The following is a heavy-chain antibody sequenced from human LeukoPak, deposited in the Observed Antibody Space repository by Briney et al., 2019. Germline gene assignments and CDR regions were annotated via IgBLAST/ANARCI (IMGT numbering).Heavy chain of an antibody. J-gene: IGHJ4*02. CDR3: AKDGPGYCSSTSCYDPFDY. V-gene: IGHV3-74*01. D-gene: IGHD2-2*03. Sequence: PGGSLRLSCAASGFTFSSYAMHWVRQAPGKGLVWISRINYDGPTTSYADSVKGRFTISRDNSKNTLYLQMNSLRAEDTAVYYCAKDGPGYCSSTSCYDPFDYWGQGTLVTVSS. CDR2: INYDGPTT. CDR1: GFTFSSYA.